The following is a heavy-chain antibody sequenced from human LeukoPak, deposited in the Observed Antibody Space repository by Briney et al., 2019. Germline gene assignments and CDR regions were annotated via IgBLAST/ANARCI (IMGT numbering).Heavy chain of an antibody. J-gene: IGHJ4*02. D-gene: IGHD6-6*01. V-gene: IGHV3-43*02. CDR1: GFTFDDYA. CDR3: AKDMYSCSSSHFDY. Sequence: PGGSLRLSCAASGFTFDDYAMHWVRQVPGKGLEWVSLISGDGDYTYYADSVKGRFTISRDNSKYSLYLQMNSLRTEDTALYYCAKDMYSCSSSHFDYWGQGTLVTVSS. CDR2: ISGDGDYT.